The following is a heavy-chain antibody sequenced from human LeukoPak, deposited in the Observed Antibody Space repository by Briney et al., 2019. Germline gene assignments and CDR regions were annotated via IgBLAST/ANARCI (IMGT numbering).Heavy chain of an antibody. V-gene: IGHV3-15*01. CDR2: IKTKTDDGTT. CDR3: TSALNLVLGELLSY. CDR1: GFIFSKAW. Sequence: PGGSLRLSCAASGFIFSKAWMAWVRQAPGKGLEWVGHIKTKTDDGTTDYAAPVKGRFTISRDDSKSTLYLQMNSLNTEDTAVYFCTSALNLVLGELLSYWGQGTLVTVSS. D-gene: IGHD3-16*01. J-gene: IGHJ4*02.